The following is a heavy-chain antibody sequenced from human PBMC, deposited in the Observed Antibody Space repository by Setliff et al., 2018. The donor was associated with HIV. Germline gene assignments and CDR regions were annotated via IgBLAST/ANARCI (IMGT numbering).Heavy chain of an antibody. CDR2: IYYSGAT. Sequence: SETLSLTCTVSGGSMGSSSYYWSWIRQTPDKGLEWIGIIYYSGATYYNPSLTSRVTISVDTSRNQFSLKLRSVTAADTAAYYCARLGYVSGGFYKTPGPYYFDYWGQGALVAVSS. J-gene: IGHJ4*02. D-gene: IGHD3-10*01. V-gene: IGHV4-39*01. CDR1: GGSMGSSSYY. CDR3: ARLGYVSGGFYKTPGPYYFDY.